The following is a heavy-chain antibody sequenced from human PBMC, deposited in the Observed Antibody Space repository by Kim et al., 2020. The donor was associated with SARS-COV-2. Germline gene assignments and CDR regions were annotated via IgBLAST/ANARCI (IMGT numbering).Heavy chain of an antibody. CDR2: ISYDGSNK. CDR3: ATAPVVAATYFDY. V-gene: IGHV3-30-3*01. Sequence: GGSLRLSCAASGFTFSSYAMHWVRQAPGKGLEWVAVISYDGSNKYYADSVKGRFTISRDNSKNTLYLQMNSLRAEDTAVYYCATAPVVAATYFDYWGQGT. J-gene: IGHJ4*02. D-gene: IGHD2-15*01. CDR1: GFTFSSYA.